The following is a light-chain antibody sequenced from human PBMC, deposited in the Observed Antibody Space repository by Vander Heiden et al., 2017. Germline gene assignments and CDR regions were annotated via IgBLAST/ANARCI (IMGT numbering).Light chain of an antibody. V-gene: IGLV3-21*04. J-gene: IGLJ3*02. CDR2: YDV. Sequence: YVLTQPPAVSVAPGETATLTCGGPNIGSKSVHWYQQKPGQAPVLVINYDVDRPSGIPERFSGSNSGNTATLTISRVEAGDEADYYCQVWDTSRDQGVFGGGTKLTVL. CDR1: NIGSKS. CDR3: QVWDTSRDQGV.